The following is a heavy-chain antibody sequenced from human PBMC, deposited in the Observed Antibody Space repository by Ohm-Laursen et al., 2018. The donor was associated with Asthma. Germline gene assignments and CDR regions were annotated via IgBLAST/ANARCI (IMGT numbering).Heavy chain of an antibody. CDR1: GYSFTSYW. J-gene: IGHJ6*02. CDR2: IYPGDSDT. D-gene: IGHD6-19*01. V-gene: IGHV5-51*01. CDR3: ASQAYSSGWYDVYYGMDV. Sequence: GESLRISCKGSGYSFTSYWIGWVRQMPGKGLEWMGIIYPGDSDTRYSPSFQGQVTISADKSISTAYLQWSSLKASDTAMYYCASQAYSSGWYDVYYGMDVWGQGTTVTVSS.